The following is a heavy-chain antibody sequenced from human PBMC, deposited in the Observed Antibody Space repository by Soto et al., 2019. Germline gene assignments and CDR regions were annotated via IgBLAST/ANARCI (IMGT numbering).Heavy chain of an antibody. CDR2: IYYSGST. CDR1: GGSISSGGYY. J-gene: IGHJ4*02. V-gene: IGHV4-31*03. D-gene: IGHD5-12*01. Sequence: QVQLQESGPGLVKPSQTLSLTCTVSGGSISSGGYYWSWIRQHPGKGLEWIGYIYYSGSTYYNPSLKSRVTIKVXXSKNQFSLKLSSVTAADTAVYYCARNLRSSNYFDYWGQGTLVTVSS. CDR3: ARNLRSSNYFDY.